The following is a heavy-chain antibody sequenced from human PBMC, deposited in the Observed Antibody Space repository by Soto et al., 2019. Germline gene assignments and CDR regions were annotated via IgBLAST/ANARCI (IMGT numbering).Heavy chain of an antibody. J-gene: IGHJ4*02. V-gene: IGHV3-74*01. CDR2: INSDGSST. CDR1: GFTFSSYW. CDR3: ARGRHSSGYYYDY. D-gene: IGHD3-22*01. Sequence: PGGSLRLCCAASGFTFSSYWMHWVRQAPGKGLVWISRINSDGSSTSYADSVKGRFTISRDNAKNTLYLQMNSLRAEDTAVYYCARGRHSSGYYYDYWGQGTRVTVSS.